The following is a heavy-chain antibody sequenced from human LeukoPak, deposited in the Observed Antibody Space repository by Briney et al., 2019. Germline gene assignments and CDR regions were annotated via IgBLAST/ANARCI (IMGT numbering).Heavy chain of an antibody. V-gene: IGHV4-61*09. CDR1: GGSISSGSYC. J-gene: IGHJ5*02. CDR2: IHTSGNT. Sequence: NPSQTLSLTCTVSGGSISSGSYCWSWIRQPAGKGLEWIGHIHTSGNTNYNPSLKSRVTISVDTSKNHFSLKLSSVTAADTAVYYCARGGIWDSSGTWGQGTLVTVSS. D-gene: IGHD3-22*01. CDR3: ARGGIWDSSGT.